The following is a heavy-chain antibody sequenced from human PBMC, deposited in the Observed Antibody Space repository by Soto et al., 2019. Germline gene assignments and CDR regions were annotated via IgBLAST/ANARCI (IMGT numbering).Heavy chain of an antibody. CDR1: GFSLSTSGVG. Sequence: QITLKESGPTLVKPTQTLTLTCTFSGFSLSTSGVGVGWIRQPPGKALEWLALIYWDDDKRYSPSLKSRLTITKDTSKNQVVLTMTNMDPVDTATYYCAHSPYSSSWYGRMHRFDPWGQGTLVTVSS. D-gene: IGHD6-13*01. J-gene: IGHJ5*02. CDR2: IYWDDDK. CDR3: AHSPYSSSWYGRMHRFDP. V-gene: IGHV2-5*02.